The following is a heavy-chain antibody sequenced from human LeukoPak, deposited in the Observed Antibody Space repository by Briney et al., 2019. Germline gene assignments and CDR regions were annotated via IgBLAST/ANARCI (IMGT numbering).Heavy chain of an antibody. CDR2: IWYDGSNK. CDR1: GFTFSGYG. J-gene: IGHJ4*02. D-gene: IGHD2-2*02. V-gene: IGHV3-33*01. CDR3: ARDNYCSSTSCYNFDY. Sequence: GGSLRLSCAASGFTFSGYGMHWVRQAPGKRLEWVAVIWYDGSNKYYADSVKGQFTISRDNSKNTLYLQMNSLRAEDTAVYYCARDNYCSSTSCYNFDYWGQGTLVTVSS.